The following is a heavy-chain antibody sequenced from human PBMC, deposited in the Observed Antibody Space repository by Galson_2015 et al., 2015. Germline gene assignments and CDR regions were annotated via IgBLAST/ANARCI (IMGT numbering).Heavy chain of an antibody. Sequence: SLRLSCAASGFTFSNFGMHWVRQAPGKGLEWVAVTSHDGGSKYYADSVKGRFTLSRDNSKNTLYLQMNSLRPEDTAVYYRAKDFPILTIVGSTAGYFDRWGRGTLVTVSS. J-gene: IGHJ2*01. CDR3: AKDFPILTIVGSTAGYFDR. CDR1: GFTFSNFG. V-gene: IGHV3-30*18. D-gene: IGHD1-26*01. CDR2: TSHDGGSK.